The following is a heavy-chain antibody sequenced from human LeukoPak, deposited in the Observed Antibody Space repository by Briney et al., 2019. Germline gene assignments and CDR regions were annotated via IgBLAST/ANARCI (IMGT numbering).Heavy chain of an antibody. V-gene: IGHV3-7*01. CDR2: IKQDGSEK. CDR3: ARGGSGSSLGVYYYYMDV. Sequence: GGSLRLSCAASGFTFSSYWMSWVRQAPGKGLEWVANIKQDGSEKYYVDSVKGRFTISRDNAKNSLYLQMNSLRAEDTAVYSCARGGSGSSLGVYYYYMDVWGKGTTVTISS. CDR1: GFTFSSYW. D-gene: IGHD3-10*01. J-gene: IGHJ6*03.